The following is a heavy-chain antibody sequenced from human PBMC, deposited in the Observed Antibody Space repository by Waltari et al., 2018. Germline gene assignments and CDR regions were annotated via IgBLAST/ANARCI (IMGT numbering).Heavy chain of an antibody. CDR2: IRYDGSNK. Sequence: QVQLVESGGGVVQPGGSLRLSCAASGFTFSSYGMHWVRQAPGKGREWVAVIRYDGSNKDYADSVKGRFTISRDNSKNTLYLQMNSLRAEDTAVYYCAKDKYSSSWYYFDYWGQGTLVTVSS. D-gene: IGHD6-13*01. J-gene: IGHJ4*02. V-gene: IGHV3-30*02. CDR3: AKDKYSSSWYYFDY. CDR1: GFTFSSYG.